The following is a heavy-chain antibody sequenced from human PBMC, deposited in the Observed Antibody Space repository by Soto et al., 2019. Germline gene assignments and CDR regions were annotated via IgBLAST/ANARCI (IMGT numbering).Heavy chain of an antibody. CDR3: ARGGPSSSQTPYYYYYGMDV. J-gene: IGHJ6*02. CDR1: GGSFSGYY. Sequence: TSETLSLTCAVYGGSFSGYYWSWIRQPPGKGLEWIGEINHSGSTNYNPSLKSRVTISVDTSKNQFSLKLSSVTAADTAVYYCARGGPSSSQTPYYYYYGMDVWGQGTTVTVSS. CDR2: INHSGST. D-gene: IGHD6-13*01. V-gene: IGHV4-34*01.